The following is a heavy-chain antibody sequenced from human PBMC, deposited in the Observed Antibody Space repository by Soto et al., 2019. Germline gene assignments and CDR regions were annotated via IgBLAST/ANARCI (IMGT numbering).Heavy chain of an antibody. V-gene: IGHV1-2*02. D-gene: IGHD3-16*01. CDR3: ARQGEPSISPLASYGMDV. CDR1: GYSFINYY. Sequence: ASVKVSCKSSGYSFINYYVHWVRQAPGQGLEWMGWINSHSGDTNYAQKFQGRVTMTRDTSISTVFVDLSRLTSDDTALYFCARQGEPSISPLASYGMDVWGQGTSVTVSS. J-gene: IGHJ6*02. CDR2: INSHSGDT.